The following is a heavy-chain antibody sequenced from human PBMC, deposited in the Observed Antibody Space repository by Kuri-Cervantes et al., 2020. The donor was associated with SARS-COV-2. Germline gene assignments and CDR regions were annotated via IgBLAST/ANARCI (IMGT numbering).Heavy chain of an antibody. Sequence: SETLSLTCTVSGGSISSYYWSRIRQPPGKGLEWIGYIYYSGSTNYNPSLKSRVTISVDTSKNQFSLKLSSVTAADTAVYYCARVRVYCSGGSCSEDAFDIWGQGTMVTVSS. CDR2: IYYSGST. CDR3: ARVRVYCSGGSCSEDAFDI. V-gene: IGHV4-59*08. CDR1: GGSISSYY. J-gene: IGHJ3*02. D-gene: IGHD2-15*01.